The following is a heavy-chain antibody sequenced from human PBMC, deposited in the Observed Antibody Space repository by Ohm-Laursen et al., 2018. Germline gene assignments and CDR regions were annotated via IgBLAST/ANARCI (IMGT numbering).Heavy chain of an antibody. Sequence: SLRLSCAASGFTFSSNWMTWVRQAPGKGLEWVANIKHDGSEKYYVDSVKGRFTISRDNAKLSIYLEMNSLRAEDTAVYYCARDRGQRSGIDYWGQGTLVTVSS. CDR1: GFTFSSNW. D-gene: IGHD5-12*01. J-gene: IGHJ4*02. CDR2: IKHDGSEK. V-gene: IGHV3-7*01. CDR3: ARDRGQRSGIDY.